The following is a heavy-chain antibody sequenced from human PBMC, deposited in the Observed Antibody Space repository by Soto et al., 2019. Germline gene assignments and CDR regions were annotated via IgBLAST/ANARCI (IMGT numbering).Heavy chain of an antibody. J-gene: IGHJ4*02. CDR3: AKPHYCSGGTCSPQY. Sequence: EVQLLESGGGLVQPGGSLRLSCAASGFTFTTYAMSWVRQAPGKGLEWVSGIGGSGDTYYADSVKDRFTISRDNSKHTVYLQMNSLRADDTAVYYCAKPHYCSGGTCSPQYWGQGTLVTVSS. CDR2: IGGSGDT. D-gene: IGHD2-15*01. CDR1: GFTFTTYA. V-gene: IGHV3-23*01.